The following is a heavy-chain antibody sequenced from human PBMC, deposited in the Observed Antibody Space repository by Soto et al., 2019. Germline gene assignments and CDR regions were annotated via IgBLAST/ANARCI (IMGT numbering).Heavy chain of an antibody. D-gene: IGHD2-15*01. CDR3: ARGYTGYCSGGTCYWFDP. V-gene: IGHV3-21*01. J-gene: IGHJ5*02. CDR1: GFSFSSYS. CDR2: ISSSTSYI. Sequence: EVQLVESGGGLVKPGGSLRLSCAASGFSFSSYSMNWVRQAPGKGLEWVSSISSSTSYINYADSVKGRFTISRDNAKKSLYLQMNSLRAEDTAVYYCARGYTGYCSGGTCYWFDPWGQGTLDTVSS.